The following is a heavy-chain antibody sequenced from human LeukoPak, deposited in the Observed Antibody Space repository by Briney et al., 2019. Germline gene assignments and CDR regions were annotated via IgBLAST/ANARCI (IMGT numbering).Heavy chain of an antibody. CDR3: ARDDYDSSGYSAFDI. J-gene: IGHJ3*02. Sequence: SETLSLTCAVCGGSFSGYYWSWIRQPPGKGLEWIGEINHSGSTNYNPSLKGRVTISVDTPKNQFSLKLSSVTAADTAVYYCARDDYDSSGYSAFDIWGQGTMVTVSS. CDR1: GGSFSGYY. D-gene: IGHD3-22*01. V-gene: IGHV4-34*01. CDR2: INHSGST.